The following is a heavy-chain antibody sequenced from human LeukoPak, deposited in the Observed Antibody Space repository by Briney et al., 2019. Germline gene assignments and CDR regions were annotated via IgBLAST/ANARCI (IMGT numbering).Heavy chain of an antibody. CDR3: ARGSGYSSSWYGYYFDY. J-gene: IGHJ4*02. Sequence: SETLSLTCNVSGGSISSHYWSWIRQPPGKGLEWIGYIYFLGSTYYNPSLKSRVTISVDTSKNQFSLKLSSVTAADTAVYYCARGSGYSSSWYGYYFDYWGQGTLVTVSS. V-gene: IGHV4-59*08. D-gene: IGHD6-13*01. CDR2: IYFLGST. CDR1: GGSISSHY.